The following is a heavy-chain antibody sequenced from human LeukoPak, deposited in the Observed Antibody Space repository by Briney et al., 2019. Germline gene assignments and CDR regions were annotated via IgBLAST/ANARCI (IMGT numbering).Heavy chain of an antibody. V-gene: IGHV1-69*04. CDR3: ARDLAYCSRTSCFPEHY. CDR2: IIPILGIA. Sequence: SVKVSCKASGGTFSSYAISWVRQAPGQGREWMGRIIPILGIANYAQKFQGRVTITADKSTSTAYMELSSLRSEDTAVYYCARDLAYCSRTSCFPEHYRGQGTLVTVSS. D-gene: IGHD2-2*01. CDR1: GGTFSSYA. J-gene: IGHJ4*02.